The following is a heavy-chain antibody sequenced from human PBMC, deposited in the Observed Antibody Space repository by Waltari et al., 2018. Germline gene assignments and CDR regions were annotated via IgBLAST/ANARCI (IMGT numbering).Heavy chain of an antibody. CDR2: IRREPYNYAT. V-gene: IGHV3-73*01. D-gene: IGHD6-19*01. J-gene: IGHJ4*02. CDR3: SGGEVTGTDF. Sequence: EVQVVESGGGLVQPGGSLKLPCATSGFSSSGSTIHWVRQTPGKGLEWVGRIRREPYNYATAYSASVKGRFTISRDDSKNTAYLQMNSLRTEDTAVYYCSGGEVTGTDFWGQGTLVTVSS. CDR1: GFSSSGST.